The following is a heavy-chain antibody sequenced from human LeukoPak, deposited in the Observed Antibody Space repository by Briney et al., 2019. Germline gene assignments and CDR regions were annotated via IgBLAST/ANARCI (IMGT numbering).Heavy chain of an antibody. CDR1: GFTFKNAW. Sequence: GGSLRLSCAASGFTFKNAWMRWVRQAPGKGLVWVSRMNSDGRATTYADSVKGRFTISRDNAKNTLYLQMNSLRAEDTAVYYCAREFEATGFWALDYWGQGTLVTASS. V-gene: IGHV3-74*01. D-gene: IGHD3-16*01. J-gene: IGHJ4*02. CDR3: AREFEATGFWALDY. CDR2: MNSDGRAT.